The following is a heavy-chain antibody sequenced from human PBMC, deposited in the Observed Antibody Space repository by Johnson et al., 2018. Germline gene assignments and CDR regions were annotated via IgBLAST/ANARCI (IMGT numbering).Heavy chain of an antibody. CDR1: GFTFSRYW. CDR2: IKHDGSDE. V-gene: IGHV3-7*01. Sequence: EVQLLEPGGGVVRPGGSLRLSCAASGFTFSRYWMTWVRQAPGKGLEWVANIKHDGSDEYYVDSVKGRFTISRDNAKNSLFLQMNSLRADDTAVYYCARSKDAAFDIWGQGTLVTVSS. J-gene: IGHJ3*02. CDR3: ARSKDAAFDI.